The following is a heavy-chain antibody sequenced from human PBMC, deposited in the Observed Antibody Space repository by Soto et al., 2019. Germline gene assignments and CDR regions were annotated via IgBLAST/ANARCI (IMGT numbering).Heavy chain of an antibody. D-gene: IGHD1-26*01. CDR2: IYYSGST. V-gene: IGHV4-59*08. CDR3: ARRYGGNLDY. CDR1: GGSISSYY. J-gene: IGHJ4*02. Sequence: TLSLTCTVSGGSISSYYWSWIRQPPGKGLEWIGYIYYSGSTNYNPSLKSRVTISVDTSKNQFSLKLSSVTAADTAVYFCARRYGGNLDYWGQGTLVTVSS.